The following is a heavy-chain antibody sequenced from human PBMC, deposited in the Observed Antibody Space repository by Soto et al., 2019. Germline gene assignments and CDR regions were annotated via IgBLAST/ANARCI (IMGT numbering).Heavy chain of an antibody. CDR2: IYPGDSDT. CDR3: ARPLYYYDSSGSHDAFDI. D-gene: IGHD3-22*01. CDR1: GYSFTSYW. Sequence: GESLKISCKGSGYSFTSYWIGWVRQMPGKGLGWMGIIYPGDSDTRYSPSFQGQVTISADKSISTAYLQWSSLKASDTAMYYCARPLYYYDSSGSHDAFDIWGQGTMVTVSS. V-gene: IGHV5-51*01. J-gene: IGHJ3*02.